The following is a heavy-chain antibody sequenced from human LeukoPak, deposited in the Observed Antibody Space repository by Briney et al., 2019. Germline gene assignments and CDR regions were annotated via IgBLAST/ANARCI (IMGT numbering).Heavy chain of an antibody. CDR1: GGSFSGYY. CDR3: ARLMGR. Sequence: PSETLSLTCAVYGGSFSGYYWSWIRQPPGKGLEWIGEINHSGSTNYNPSLKSRVTISVDTSKNQFSLKLSSVTAADTAVYYCARLMGRWGQGTLATVSS. CDR2: INHSGST. J-gene: IGHJ4*02. V-gene: IGHV4-34*01.